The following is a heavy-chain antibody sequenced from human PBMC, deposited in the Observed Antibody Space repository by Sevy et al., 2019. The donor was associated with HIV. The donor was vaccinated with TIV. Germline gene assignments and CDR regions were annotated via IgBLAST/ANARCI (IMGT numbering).Heavy chain of an antibody. V-gene: IGHV3-30*18. Sequence: GGSLRLSCAASGFTFSNYGMHWVRRAPGKGLEWVAVISYDGSNQYYADSVQGRFTISRDNSKNTLYLQMNSLRTEDTAVYYCAKGAVDCSDGTCYSAYYYSVMDVWGQGTTVTVSS. CDR2: ISYDGSNQ. J-gene: IGHJ6*02. D-gene: IGHD2-15*01. CDR3: AKGAVDCSDGTCYSAYYYSVMDV. CDR1: GFTFSNYG.